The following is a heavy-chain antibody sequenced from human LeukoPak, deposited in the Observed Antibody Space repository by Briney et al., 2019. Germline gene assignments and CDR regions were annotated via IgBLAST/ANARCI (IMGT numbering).Heavy chain of an antibody. V-gene: IGHV3-33*01. CDR1: GFTFSSYG. J-gene: IGHJ6*02. CDR2: IWYDGSNK. CDR3: ASDRQYDFWSGYYGYYYGMDV. D-gene: IGHD3-3*01. Sequence: GRSLRLSCAASGFTFSSYGMHWVRQAPGKGLEWVAVIWYDGSNKYYADSVKGRFTISRDNSKNTLYLQMNSLRAEDTAVYYCASDRQYDFWSGYYGYYYGMDVWGQGTTVTVSS.